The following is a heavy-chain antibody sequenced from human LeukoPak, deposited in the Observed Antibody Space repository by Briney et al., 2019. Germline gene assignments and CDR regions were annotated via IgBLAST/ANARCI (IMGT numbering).Heavy chain of an antibody. D-gene: IGHD3-22*01. V-gene: IGHV3-7*01. CDR1: GFTFSSYW. CDR3: AREREYYYDSSAAFDY. Sequence: PGGSLRLSCAASGFTFSSYWMSWVRQAPGKGLEWVANIKQDGSEKYYVDSVKGRFTISRDNAKNSLYLQMNSLRAEDTAVYYCAREREYYYDSSAAFDYWGQGTLVTVSS. J-gene: IGHJ4*02. CDR2: IKQDGSEK.